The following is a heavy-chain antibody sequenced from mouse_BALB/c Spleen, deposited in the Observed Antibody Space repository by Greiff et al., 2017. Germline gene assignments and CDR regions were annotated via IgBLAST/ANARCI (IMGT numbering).Heavy chain of an antibody. D-gene: IGHD2-1*01. J-gene: IGHJ4*01. V-gene: IGHV5-6-5*01. CDR2: ICSGGST. CDR1: GFPFSCLA. CDR3: SRRCYYGNYDAMDY. Sequence: VQLVASGGCFVKPGGSLKLFCPASGFPFSCLAMSWVRQTPETRLEWVASICSGGSTYYPDSVKGRFTISRDNARNILYLQMSSLRAEDTAMYYCSRRCYYGNYDAMDYWGQGTSVTVSS.